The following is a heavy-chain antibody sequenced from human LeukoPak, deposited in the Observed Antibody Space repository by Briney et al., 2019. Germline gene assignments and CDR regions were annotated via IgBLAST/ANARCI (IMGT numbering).Heavy chain of an antibody. V-gene: IGHV3-21*01. CDR3: ARDPEAALIDY. CDR2: ISSSSSYI. D-gene: IGHD6-13*01. Sequence: GGSLRLSCAASGFTFSSYSMNWVRQAPGKGPEWVSSISSSSSYIYYADSVKGRFTISRDNAKNSLYLQMNSLRAEDTAVYYCARDPEAALIDYWGQGTLVTVSS. CDR1: GFTFSSYS. J-gene: IGHJ4*02.